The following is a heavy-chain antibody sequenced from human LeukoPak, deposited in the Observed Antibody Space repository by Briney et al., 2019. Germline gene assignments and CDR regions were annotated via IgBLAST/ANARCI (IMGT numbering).Heavy chain of an antibody. CDR2: ISLSGRT. CDR3: SRESGAFCPFGY. J-gene: IGHJ4*02. Sequence: SDTLSLTCGVSGGSIRRSNWWSWVRQPPGQGLEWIGEISLSGRTNFNPSLNGRVTMSLDESRNQLSLKLTSVTAADTAIYYCSRESGAFCPFGYWGQGTLVIVPP. CDR1: GGSIRRSNW. D-gene: IGHD1-26*01. V-gene: IGHV4-4*02.